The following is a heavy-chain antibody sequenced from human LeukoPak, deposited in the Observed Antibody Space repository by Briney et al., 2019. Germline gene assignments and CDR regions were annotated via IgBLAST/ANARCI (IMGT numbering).Heavy chain of an antibody. CDR3: AREDYGDYEAQP. CDR1: GGTFSSYA. Sequence: ASVKVSCKASGGTFSSYAISWLRQPPGQGLEWMGGIIPIFGTANYAQKFQGRVTITADESTSTAYMELSSLRSEDTAVYYCAREDYGDYEAQPWGQGTLVTVSS. D-gene: IGHD4-17*01. J-gene: IGHJ5*02. CDR2: IIPIFGTA. V-gene: IGHV1-69*13.